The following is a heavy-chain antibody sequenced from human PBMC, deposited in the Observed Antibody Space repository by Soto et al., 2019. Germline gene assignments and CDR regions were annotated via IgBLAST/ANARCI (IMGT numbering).Heavy chain of an antibody. V-gene: IGHV1-69*02. CDR1: GGTFSSYT. CDR3: AKGSGSFWFDP. CDR2: IIPILGIA. J-gene: IGHJ5*02. D-gene: IGHD3-10*01. Sequence: QVQLVQSGAEVKKPGSSVKVSCKASGGTFSSYTISWVRQAPGQGLEWMGRIIPILGIANYAQKFQGRVRITADKSTSTAYMELSSLRSEDTAVYYCAKGSGSFWFDPWGQGTLVTVSS.